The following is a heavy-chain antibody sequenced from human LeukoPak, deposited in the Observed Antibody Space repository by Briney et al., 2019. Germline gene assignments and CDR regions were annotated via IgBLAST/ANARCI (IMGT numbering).Heavy chain of an antibody. J-gene: IGHJ4*02. CDR1: GGSISSGSYY. CDR3: ASYGSGKHY. D-gene: IGHD3-10*01. CDR2: IYTSGST. V-gene: IGHV4-61*02. Sequence: SETLSLTCTVSGGSISSGSYYWSWIRQPAGKGLERIGRIYTSGSTNYNPSLKSRVTISVDTSKNQFSLKLSSVTAADTAVYYCASYGSGKHYWGQGTLVTVSS.